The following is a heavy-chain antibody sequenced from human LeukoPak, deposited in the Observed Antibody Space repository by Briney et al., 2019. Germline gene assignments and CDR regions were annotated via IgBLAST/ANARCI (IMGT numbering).Heavy chain of an antibody. V-gene: IGHV1-69*05. J-gene: IGHJ6*03. CDR2: IIPIFGTA. CDR1: GGAFSSYA. D-gene: IGHD6-13*01. CDR3: ARGIAAAANYYYYYMDV. Sequence: ASVKVSCKASGGAFSSYAISWVRQAPGQGLEWMGGIIPIFGTANYAQKFQGRVTITTDESTSTAYMELSSLRSEDTAVYYCARGIAAAANYYYYYMDVWGKGTTVTVSS.